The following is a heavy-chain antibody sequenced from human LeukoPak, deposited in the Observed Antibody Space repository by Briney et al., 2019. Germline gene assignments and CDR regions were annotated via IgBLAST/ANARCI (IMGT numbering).Heavy chain of an antibody. D-gene: IGHD3-10*01. J-gene: IGHJ6*04. CDR1: GFTFSSYS. Sequence: GGSLRLSCAASGFTFSSYSMNWVRQAPGKGLERVSSISSSSSYIYYADSVKARFTISRDNAKNSLYLQMNSLRAEDTAVYYCARGAREVGFGELLYYYYGMDVWGKGTTVTVSS. CDR2: ISSSSSYI. CDR3: ARGAREVGFGELLYYYYGMDV. V-gene: IGHV3-21*01.